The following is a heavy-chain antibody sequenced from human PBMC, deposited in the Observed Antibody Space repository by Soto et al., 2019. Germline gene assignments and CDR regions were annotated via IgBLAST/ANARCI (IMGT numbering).Heavy chain of an antibody. CDR1: GFTFSNYW. CDR3: ARYPRGYCSGGTCSE. CDR2: IKEDGSEK. Sequence: EVQLVESGGDLVQPGGSLRLSCAAFGFTFSNYWMSWVRQAPGKGLEWVANIKEDGSEKYYVDSVKGRFTISRDNAKNSLYLQMNSLRAEDTAVYYCARYPRGYCSGGTCSEWGQGTLVTVSS. J-gene: IGHJ4*02. D-gene: IGHD2-15*01. V-gene: IGHV3-7*05.